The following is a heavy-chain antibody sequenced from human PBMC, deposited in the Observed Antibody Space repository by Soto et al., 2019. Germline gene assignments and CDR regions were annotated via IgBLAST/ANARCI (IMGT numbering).Heavy chain of an antibody. CDR2: LSGSGVST. V-gene: IGHV3-23*01. Sequence: EVQLLESGGGLVQPGGSLRLSCAASGFTFGGNAMSWVRQAPGKGLEWVSGLSGSGVSTYYAASVRGRFTISGDNWKNTLFLQMNSLRAEDTAVYYCAKSIGPDYGYSNWYFDLWGRGTLVTVSS. CDR3: AKSIGPDYGYSNWYFDL. CDR1: GFTFGGNA. D-gene: IGHD4-17*01. J-gene: IGHJ2*01.